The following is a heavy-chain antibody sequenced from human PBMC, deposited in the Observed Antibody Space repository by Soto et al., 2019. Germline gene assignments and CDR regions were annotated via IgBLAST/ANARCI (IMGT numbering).Heavy chain of an antibody. D-gene: IGHD6-6*01. V-gene: IGHV1-8*01. CDR3: PRRHSKTSIAARPWFGYWIGTHTAYYFDC. J-gene: IGHJ4*02. CDR2: MNPNSGNT. CDR1: GYTFTSYD. Sequence: ASVKVACKSSGYTFTSYDINWVRQATGQGLEWMGWMNPNSGNTGYAQKFQGRVTMTRNTSISTAYMELSSLRSEDTAVYYCPRRHSKTSIAARPWFGYWIGTHTAYYFDCWRQGTRVTASS.